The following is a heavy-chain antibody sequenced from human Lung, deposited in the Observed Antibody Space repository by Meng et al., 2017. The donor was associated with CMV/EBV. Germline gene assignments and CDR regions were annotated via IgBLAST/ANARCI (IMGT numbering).Heavy chain of an antibody. CDR2: ISSTSAYI. Sequence: GESXKISCAAFEFTFSSYRMNWVRQAPGKGLEWVSFISSTSAYIDYADSVKGRFTISRDNARNSLFLQMNSLRAEDTAVYYCARDIRGSDYYYVMDVWGQGXTVTVSS. CDR3: ARDIRGSDYYYVMDV. V-gene: IGHV3-21*01. CDR1: EFTFSSYR. D-gene: IGHD3-10*01. J-gene: IGHJ6*02.